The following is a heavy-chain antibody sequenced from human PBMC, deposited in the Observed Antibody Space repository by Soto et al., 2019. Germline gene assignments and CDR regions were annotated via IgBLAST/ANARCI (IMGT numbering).Heavy chain of an antibody. V-gene: IGHV1-18*01. J-gene: IGHJ4*02. CDR2: ISTYNGNT. D-gene: IGHD3-22*01. Sequence: QVQLVQSGAEVKKPGASVKVSCKASGYTFITYGVSCVRQAPGQGLDWLGWISTYNGNTRYAERLQGRVTMTTDTTTNTAYMELRNLRADDTAVYYCARGPTDYYDNSANYFLDYWGPGTLVNVSS. CDR3: ARGPTDYYDNSANYFLDY. CDR1: GYTFITYG.